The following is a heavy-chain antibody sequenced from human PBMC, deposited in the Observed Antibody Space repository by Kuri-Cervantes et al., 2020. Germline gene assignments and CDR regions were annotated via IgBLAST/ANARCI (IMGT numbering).Heavy chain of an antibody. V-gene: IGHV1-58*01. J-gene: IGHJ6*02. D-gene: IGHD6-19*01. Sequence: SVKVSCKASGFTFTSSAVQWVRQARGQRLEWIGWIVVGSGNTNYAQKFQERVTITRDMSTSTAYMELSSLRSEDTAVYYRARGGSGWPLREVLYYGMDVWGQGTTVTVSS. CDR3: ARGGSGWPLREVLYYGMDV. CDR1: GFTFTSSA. CDR2: IVVGSGNT.